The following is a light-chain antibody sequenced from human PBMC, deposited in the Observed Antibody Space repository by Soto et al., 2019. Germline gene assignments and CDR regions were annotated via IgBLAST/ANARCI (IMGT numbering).Light chain of an antibody. J-gene: IGLJ1*01. CDR2: SNN. V-gene: IGLV1-44*01. Sequence: SALTQPPSASGTPGQRVTISRSGSSSNVGSNTVNWYQLLPGTAPKLLIYSNNQRPSGVPDRFSGSKSGTSASLAISGLQSEDEADYYCAAWDDSLNGRYVFGTGTKVTVL. CDR3: AAWDDSLNGRYV. CDR1: SSNVGSNT.